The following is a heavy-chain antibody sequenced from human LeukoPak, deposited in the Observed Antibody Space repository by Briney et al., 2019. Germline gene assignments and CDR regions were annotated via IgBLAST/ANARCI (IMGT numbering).Heavy chain of an antibody. CDR1: GFTFSSYA. Sequence: GGSLRLSCAASGFTFSSYAMIWVRQAPGKGLEWVSAISGSGGSTYYADSVKGRFTISRDNSKNTLYLQMISLRAEDTAVYYCAKVFGIAAAAWGYFDYWGQGTLVTVSS. D-gene: IGHD6-13*01. V-gene: IGHV3-23*01. J-gene: IGHJ4*02. CDR3: AKVFGIAAAAWGYFDY. CDR2: ISGSGGST.